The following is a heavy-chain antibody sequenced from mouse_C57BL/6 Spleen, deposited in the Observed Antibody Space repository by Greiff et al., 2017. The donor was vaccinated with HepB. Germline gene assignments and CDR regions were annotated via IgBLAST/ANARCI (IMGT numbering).Heavy chain of an antibody. CDR1: GFTFSDYG. CDR3: AMTLITTVVVPTY. J-gene: IGHJ3*01. D-gene: IGHD1-1*01. CDR2: ISSGSSTI. V-gene: IGHV5-17*01. Sequence: EVQRVESGGGLVKPGGSLKLSCAASGFTFSDYGMHWVRQAPEKGLEWVAYISSGSSTIYYADTVKGRFTISRDNAKNTLFLQMTSLRSEDTAMYYCAMTLITTVVVPTYWGQGTLVTVSA.